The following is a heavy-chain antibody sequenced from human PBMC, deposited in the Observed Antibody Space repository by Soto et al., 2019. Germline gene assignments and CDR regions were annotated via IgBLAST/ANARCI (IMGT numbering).Heavy chain of an antibody. CDR2: ISYDGTNK. CDR1: GFTFSSYA. D-gene: IGHD3-3*01. Sequence: QVQLVESGGGVVQPGRSLRLSCAASGFTFSSYAMHWVRQAPGKGLEWVAVISYDGTNKYYADSVKGRFTISRDNFKNSLSLQMNSLRAEDTAVYYWATDEIRFSWAYGMDVWGQGTTVTVSS. V-gene: IGHV3-30-3*01. J-gene: IGHJ6*02. CDR3: ATDEIRFSWAYGMDV.